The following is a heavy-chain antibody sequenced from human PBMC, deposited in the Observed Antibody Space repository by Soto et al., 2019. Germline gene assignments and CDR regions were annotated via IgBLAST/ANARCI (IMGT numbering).Heavy chain of an antibody. CDR2: IYPGDSDT. J-gene: IGHJ6*02. D-gene: IGHD3-10*01. CDR3: VRNRIRQYYYGMDV. CDR1: GYSFANYG. Sequence: XESLKVSCQSSGYSFANYGGALVLQMPGKGLEWVGVIYPGDSDTRYSPSFRGQVTISADKSISHVYLQWSSLKASDTAMYYCVRNRIRQYYYGMDVWGQGTTVTVSS. V-gene: IGHV5-51*01.